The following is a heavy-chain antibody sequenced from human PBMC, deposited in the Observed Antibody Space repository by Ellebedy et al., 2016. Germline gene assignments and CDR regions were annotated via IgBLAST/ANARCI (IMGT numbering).Heavy chain of an antibody. J-gene: IGHJ6*02. D-gene: IGHD2-21*01. Sequence: GESLKISCAASGFTFSTFGMHWFRQAPGKGLEWVAVIWHDGKTEQYADSVKGRFTISRDNSKSTLYLQMTDLRAEDTAVYYCSRPMWSQMHGEVLDVWGQGTAVTVSS. CDR2: IWHDGKTE. CDR3: SRPMWSQMHGEVLDV. V-gene: IGHV3-33*01. CDR1: GFTFSTFG.